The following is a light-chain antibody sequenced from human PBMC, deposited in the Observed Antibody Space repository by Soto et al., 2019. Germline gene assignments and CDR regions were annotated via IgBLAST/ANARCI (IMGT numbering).Light chain of an antibody. CDR3: CSYAGSSISHV. V-gene: IGLV2-23*02. Sequence: QSVLTQPASVSGSPGQSITISCTGTSSDVGSYNLVSWYQQHPGKAPKLMIYEVSKRPSGVSNRFSGSKSGNTASLTISGLQAEDEADYYCCSYAGSSISHVFGTGTEVTVL. CDR1: SSDVGSYNL. CDR2: EVS. J-gene: IGLJ1*01.